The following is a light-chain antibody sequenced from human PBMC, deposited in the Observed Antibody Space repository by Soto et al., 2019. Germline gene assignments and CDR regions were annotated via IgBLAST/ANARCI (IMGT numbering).Light chain of an antibody. V-gene: IGKV3-20*01. CDR2: AAS. J-gene: IGKJ1*01. CDR3: LKYGSSPGWT. Sequence: DIVLTQSPGTLSLSPWERATLSCRFGQTVDSNFLAWYQQKPGQAPRLLIYAASTRATGIPDRFSGSGSGTDFTLTIGRLDPEDFAVYYCLKYGSSPGWTFGPGTKVDIK. CDR1: QTVDSNF.